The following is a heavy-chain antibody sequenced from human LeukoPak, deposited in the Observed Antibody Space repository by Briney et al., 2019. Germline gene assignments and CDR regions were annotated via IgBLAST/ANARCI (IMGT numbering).Heavy chain of an antibody. CDR2: INTDGTGT. D-gene: IGHD3-3*01. Sequence: PGGSLRLSCAASGFTFSNYWMHWVRQAPGKGLVWVSRINTDGTGTSYADSVKGRFTISRDNAKNTLYLQMNSLGVEDTAVYYCARHSTSIFGVVTEDYWGQGTLVTVSS. J-gene: IGHJ4*02. CDR3: ARHSTSIFGVVTEDY. V-gene: IGHV3-74*01. CDR1: GFTFSNYW.